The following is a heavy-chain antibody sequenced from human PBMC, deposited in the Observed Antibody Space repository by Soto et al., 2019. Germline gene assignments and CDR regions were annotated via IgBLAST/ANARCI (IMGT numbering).Heavy chain of an antibody. CDR2: IWYDGSNK. D-gene: IGHD3-3*01. CDR3: ARGVLWSGYYASLGYYYGMDV. V-gene: IGHV3-33*01. Sequence: PGGSLRLSCAASGFTFSSYGMHWVRQAPGKGLEWVAVIWYDGSNKYYADSVKGRFTISRDNSKNTLYLQMNSLRAEDTAVYYCARGVLWSGYYASLGYYYGMDVWGQGTTVTVSS. CDR1: GFTFSSYG. J-gene: IGHJ6*02.